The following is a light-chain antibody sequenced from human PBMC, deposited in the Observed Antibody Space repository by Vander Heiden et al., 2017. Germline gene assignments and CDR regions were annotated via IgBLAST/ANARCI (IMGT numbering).Light chain of an antibody. CDR3: CSHAGSSTVEVV. CDR1: SSDVVTYNL. CDR2: EGT. V-gene: IGLV2-23*03. Sequence: QSALTQPASVSGSPGQSITISCTGTSSDVVTYNLVSWYRQDPGKAPKLIIYEGTKRPSGISNRFSGSKSGNTASLTISGLQAGDEADYYCCSHAGSSTVEVVFGGGTKLTVL. J-gene: IGLJ2*01.